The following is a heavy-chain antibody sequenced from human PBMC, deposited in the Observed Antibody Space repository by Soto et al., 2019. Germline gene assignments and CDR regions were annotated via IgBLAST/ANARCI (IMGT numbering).Heavy chain of an antibody. V-gene: IGHV3-48*01. CDR3: ARAYSARLPRHADYYHALDV. CDR2: ISSSSNSV. J-gene: IGHJ6*01. Sequence: GKGLEWIAYISSSSNSVDYTGSVKGRFTISRENARNSMFLQMNSVTVGDTAVYYCARAYSARLPRHADYYHALDV. D-gene: IGHD2-21*01.